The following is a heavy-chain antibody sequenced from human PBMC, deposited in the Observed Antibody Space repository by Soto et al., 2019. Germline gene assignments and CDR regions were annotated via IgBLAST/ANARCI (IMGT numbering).Heavy chain of an antibody. V-gene: IGHV3-9*01. J-gene: IGHJ5*02. CDR2: ISWNSVTI. CDR1: GFNFDDHA. CDR3: VRSSGSQPRAGWFDP. Sequence: GGSLRLSCAASGFNFDDHAMHWVRQTPGKGLEWVSGISWNSVTINYADSIKGRFTISRDNAKRTLYLQINNLRPADTAMYFCVRSSGSQPRAGWFDPWGQGTLVTVSP. D-gene: IGHD1-26*01.